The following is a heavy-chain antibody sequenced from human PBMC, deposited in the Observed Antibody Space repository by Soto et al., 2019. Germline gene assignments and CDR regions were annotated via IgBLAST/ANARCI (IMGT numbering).Heavy chain of an antibody. CDR3: AKIPVAPRYMDV. Sequence: QLQLEESGPGLVKPSETLSLTCTVSGGSISSSSYYWGWIRQSPGKGLEWIGGFYYSGSNYYSPSLRGRVPIPGDTSKTQISLRLSSVTAADTAVYYGAKIPVAPRYMDVWGKGGTVTVSS. J-gene: IGHJ6*03. D-gene: IGHD2-2*02. CDR2: FYYSGSN. V-gene: IGHV4-39*01. CDR1: GGSISSSSYY.